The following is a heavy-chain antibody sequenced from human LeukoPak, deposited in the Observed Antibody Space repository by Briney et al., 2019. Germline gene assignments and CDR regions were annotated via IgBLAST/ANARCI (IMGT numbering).Heavy chain of an antibody. J-gene: IGHJ3*02. CDR3: ARHAVLRSTGDAFDI. CDR2: IYYSGST. D-gene: IGHD1-14*01. Sequence: SETLSLTCAVYGGSFSGYYWSWIRQPPGKGLEWIGYIYYSGSTNYNPSLKSRVTISVDTSKNQFSLKLSSVTAADTAVYYCARHAVLRSTGDAFDIWGQGTMVTVSS. CDR1: GGSFSGYY. V-gene: IGHV4-59*08.